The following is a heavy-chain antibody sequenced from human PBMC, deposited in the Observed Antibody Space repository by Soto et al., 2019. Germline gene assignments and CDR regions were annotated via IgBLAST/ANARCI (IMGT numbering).Heavy chain of an antibody. CDR2: ISYDGSNK. Sequence: QVQLVESGGGVVQPGRSLRLSCAASGFTFSSYAMHWVRQAPGKGLEWVAVISYDGSNKYYADSVKGRFTISRDNSKNTLYLQMNSLRAEDTAVYYCARADCSSTSCYSGAFDIWGQGTMVTVSS. CDR1: GFTFSSYA. CDR3: ARADCSSTSCYSGAFDI. J-gene: IGHJ3*02. V-gene: IGHV3-30-3*01. D-gene: IGHD2-2*02.